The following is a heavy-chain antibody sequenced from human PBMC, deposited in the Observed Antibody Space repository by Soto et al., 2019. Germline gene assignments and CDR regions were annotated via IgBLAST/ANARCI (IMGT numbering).Heavy chain of an antibody. D-gene: IGHD2-2*01. Sequence: PSETLSLTCAVYGGSFSGYYWSWIRQPPGKGLEWIGEINHSGSTNYNPSLKSRVTISVDTSKNQFSLKLSSVTAADTAVYYCARARYCSSTSCSTSDYYYGMDVWGQGTTVTVSS. CDR2: INHSGST. V-gene: IGHV4-34*01. CDR1: GGSFSGYY. CDR3: ARARYCSSTSCSTSDYYYGMDV. J-gene: IGHJ6*02.